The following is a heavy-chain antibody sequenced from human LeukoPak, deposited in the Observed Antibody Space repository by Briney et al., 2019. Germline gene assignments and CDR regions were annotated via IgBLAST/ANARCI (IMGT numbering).Heavy chain of an antibody. D-gene: IGHD1-14*01. J-gene: IGHJ4*02. Sequence: GSLRLSCAASGFPFSNYGMHCVRQAPGKGLEWVAGISEDGINKYYADSVKGRFTISRDNSNNTLFLQMNSLRAEDTAVYYCAKDRETTASGTFDYWGQGSLVTVSS. CDR2: ISEDGINK. CDR1: GFPFSNYG. V-gene: IGHV3-30*18. CDR3: AKDRETTASGTFDY.